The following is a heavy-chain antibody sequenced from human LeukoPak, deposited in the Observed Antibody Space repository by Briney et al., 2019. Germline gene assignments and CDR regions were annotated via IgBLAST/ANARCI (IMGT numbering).Heavy chain of an antibody. CDR2: ITGSDDTT. J-gene: IGHJ4*02. CDR3: AKGPQLYSGYHPDY. D-gene: IGHD5-12*01. CDR1: GFTFSSDA. Sequence: PGGSLRLSCAASGFTFSSDAMTWVRQAPGEGLEWVSTITGSDDTTYYADSVKGRFTISRDHSKNTVHLQLNNLRAEDTAMYYCAKGPQLYSGYHPDYWGQGTLVTVSS. V-gene: IGHV3-23*01.